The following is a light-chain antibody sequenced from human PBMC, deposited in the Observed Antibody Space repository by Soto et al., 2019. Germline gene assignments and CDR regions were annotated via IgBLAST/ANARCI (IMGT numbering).Light chain of an antibody. V-gene: IGLV1-40*01. Sequence: QSVLTQPPSVSGAPGQRVTISCTGSSSNIGAGYDVHWYQQLPGTAHKLLIYGNSNRPSGVPDRFSGSKSGTSASLAISGLQADDEADYYCSSYTSSSTLVFGGGTKLTVL. CDR3: SSYTSSSTLV. CDR2: GNS. CDR1: SSNIGAGYD. J-gene: IGLJ2*01.